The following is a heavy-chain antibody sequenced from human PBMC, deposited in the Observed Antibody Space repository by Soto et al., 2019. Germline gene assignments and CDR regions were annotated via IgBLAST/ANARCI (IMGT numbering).Heavy chain of an antibody. J-gene: IGHJ5*02. CDR1: GGSFSGYY. CDR2: INHSGST. D-gene: IGHD3-9*01. CDR3: ARVPQYYDILTGWARGNWFDP. Sequence: PSETLSLTCAVYGGSFSGYYWSWIRQPPGKGLEWIGEINHSGSTNYNPSLKSRVTISVDTSKNQFSLKLSSVTAADTAVYYCARVPQYYDILTGWARGNWFDPWGQGTLVTVS. V-gene: IGHV4-34*01.